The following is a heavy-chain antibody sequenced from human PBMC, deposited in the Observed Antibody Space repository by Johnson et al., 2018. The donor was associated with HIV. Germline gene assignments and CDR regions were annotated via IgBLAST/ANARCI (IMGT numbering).Heavy chain of an antibody. V-gene: IGHV3-30*04. D-gene: IGHD3-3*01. CDR2: ISYDGSNK. CDR3: ARGGSRKTIFGVDINLGGFDI. Sequence: QVQLVESGGGVVQPGRSLRLSCAASGFTFSTYALHWVRQAPGKGLEWVAVISYDGSNKYYADSVKGRFTISRDNSKNTLYLQMNSLRAEDTAVYYCARGGSRKTIFGVDINLGGFDIWGQGTRVTVSS. J-gene: IGHJ3*02. CDR1: GFTFSTYA.